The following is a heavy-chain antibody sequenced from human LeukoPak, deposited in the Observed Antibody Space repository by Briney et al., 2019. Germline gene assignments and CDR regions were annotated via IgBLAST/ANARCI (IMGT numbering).Heavy chain of an antibody. V-gene: IGHV4-39*01. CDR1: GDSISSGTYY. J-gene: IGHJ5*02. CDR3: ARYVGFITMVRGVINNNWFDP. D-gene: IGHD3-10*01. Sequence: PSETLSLTCTVSGDSISSGTYYWGWIRQPPGKGLEWIGSIYYSGSPYYNPSLKSRVTISVDTSKKQFSLKLSSVTAADTAVYYCARYVGFITMVRGVINNNWFDPWGQGTLVTVSS. CDR2: IYYSGSP.